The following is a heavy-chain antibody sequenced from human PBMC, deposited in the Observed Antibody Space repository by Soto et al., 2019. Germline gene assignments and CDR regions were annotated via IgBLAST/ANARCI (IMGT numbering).Heavy chain of an antibody. J-gene: IGHJ4*02. CDR3: AKGFRSLEWYSLAPFDY. CDR2: IGSSGST. D-gene: IGHD3-3*01. Sequence: SLRLSCVASGFTFDTSALNWVRPAPGKGLEWVSAIGSSGSTYYADSVKGRFTISRDTPKKTLYLQMNSLRVEDTAKYYCAKGFRSLEWYSLAPFDYWGQGALVTVSS. V-gene: IGHV3-23*01. CDR1: GFTFDTSA.